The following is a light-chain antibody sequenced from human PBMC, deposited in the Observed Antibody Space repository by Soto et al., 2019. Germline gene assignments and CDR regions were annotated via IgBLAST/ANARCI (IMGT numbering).Light chain of an antibody. CDR3: CSYAGIFSYYV. CDR1: SSDVGNYDL. V-gene: IGLV2-23*01. J-gene: IGLJ1*01. CDR2: ENV. Sequence: QSALTQPASVSGSPGQSITISCTGTSSDVGNYDLVSWYQQRPGKAPKLLIYENVNRPSGVSDRFSASKSGNTASLTISGLQAEDEADYYCCSYAGIFSYYVFGSGTRSP.